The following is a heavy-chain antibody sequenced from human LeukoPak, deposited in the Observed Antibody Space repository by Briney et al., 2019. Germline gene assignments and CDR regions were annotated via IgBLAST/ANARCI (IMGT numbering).Heavy chain of an antibody. J-gene: IGHJ4*02. CDR3: AFPGHDYGDYKFDY. V-gene: IGHV3-30*03. CDR2: ISYDGSNK. D-gene: IGHD4-17*01. Sequence: GGSLRLSCAASGFTFSSYGMHWVRQAPGKGLEWVAVISYDGSNKYYADSVKGRFTISRDNSKNTLYLQMNSLRAEDTAVYYCAFPGHDYGDYKFDYWGQGTLVTVSS. CDR1: GFTFSSYG.